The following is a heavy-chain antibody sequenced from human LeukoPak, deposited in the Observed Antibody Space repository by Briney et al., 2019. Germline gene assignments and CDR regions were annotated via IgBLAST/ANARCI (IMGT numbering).Heavy chain of an antibody. V-gene: IGHV4-39*01. Sequence: PSETLSLTCPVSDRSISSGSYYWGWIRQPPGKGLEWIGRIFYSGSTYYNPSLKSRVTISVDTSKNQFSLKLSSVTAADTAVYYCARHSSWIAVASGPYFDYWGQGTLVTVSS. D-gene: IGHD6-19*01. J-gene: IGHJ4*02. CDR3: ARHSSWIAVASGPYFDY. CDR1: DRSISSGSYY. CDR2: IFYSGST.